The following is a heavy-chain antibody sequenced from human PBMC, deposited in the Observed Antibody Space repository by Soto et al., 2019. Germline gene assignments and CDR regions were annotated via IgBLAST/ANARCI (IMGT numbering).Heavy chain of an antibody. CDR1: GDTDTNYV. CDR2: IFPKFGTT. V-gene: IGHV1-69*13. Sequence: SVQVSCKASGDTDTNYVISWVRQAPGQGLEWMGGIFPKFGTTYSAQKLQDRLTITADESTSTVYMQLSSLRLDDTAVYYCEAEMSFGKLSVVWGQCTAVTVSS. D-gene: IGHD3-16*02. J-gene: IGHJ6*02. CDR3: EAEMSFGKLSVV.